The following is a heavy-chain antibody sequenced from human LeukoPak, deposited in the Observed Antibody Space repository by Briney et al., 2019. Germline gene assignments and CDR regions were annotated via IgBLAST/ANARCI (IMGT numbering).Heavy chain of an antibody. CDR2: VGGHDGST. D-gene: IGHD2-2*01. J-gene: IGHJ5*02. CDR3: ARVGRGCITINCYWEDWFDP. V-gene: IGHV1-18*01. CDR1: GYNFASFG. Sequence: GASVKVSCRASGYNFASFGISWVSKAPGQGPEWLGWVGGHDGSTHYAQSVQGRVTMTADTSTSTAYMEMRSLRADDTAVYYCARVGRGCITINCYWEDWFDPWGQGTLVFVTS.